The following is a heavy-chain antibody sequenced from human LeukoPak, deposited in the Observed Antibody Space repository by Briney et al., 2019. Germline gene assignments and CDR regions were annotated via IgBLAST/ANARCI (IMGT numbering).Heavy chain of an antibody. Sequence: VASVKVSCKASGYTFTDYYMHWVRQAPGQGPEWMGWINPNSGGTKYAQKFQGRVTMTRDTSISTAYMELGRLRSDDTDVFYCARDRAMAGTNLDALDFWGQGTMVTVSS. CDR2: INPNSGGT. J-gene: IGHJ3*01. D-gene: IGHD5-18*01. CDR1: GYTFTDYY. V-gene: IGHV1-2*02. CDR3: ARDRAMAGTNLDALDF.